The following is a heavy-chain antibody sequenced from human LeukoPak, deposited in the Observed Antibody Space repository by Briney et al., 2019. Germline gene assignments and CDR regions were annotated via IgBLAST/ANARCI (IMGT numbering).Heavy chain of an antibody. CDR2: IIPILGIA. J-gene: IGHJ4*02. V-gene: IGHV1-69*04. CDR1: GYTFTSYG. D-gene: IGHD3-22*01. CDR3: ARENYYDSSGYAPLHY. Sequence: SVKVSCKASGYTFTSYGISWVRQAPGQGLEWMGRIIPILGIANYAQKFQGRVTITADKSTSTAYMELSSLRSEDTAVYYCARENYYDSSGYAPLHYWGQGTLVTVSS.